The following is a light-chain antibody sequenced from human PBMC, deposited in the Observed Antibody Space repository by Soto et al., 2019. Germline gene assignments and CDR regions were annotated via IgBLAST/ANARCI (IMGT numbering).Light chain of an antibody. CDR2: GTS. J-gene: IGKJ1*01. CDR1: QSGSRCY. Sequence: EIVLTQSPGTLSLSPGERATLSCRASQSGSRCYVAWYQQKPGQAPRLLMYGTSSRATGIPDRFSGSGSGTDFTLTISRLEAADFAVYYCQQYGSSPRTFGQGTKVEIK. V-gene: IGKV3-20*01. CDR3: QQYGSSPRT.